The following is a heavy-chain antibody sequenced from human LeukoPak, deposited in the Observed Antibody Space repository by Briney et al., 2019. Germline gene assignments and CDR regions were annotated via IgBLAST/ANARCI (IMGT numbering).Heavy chain of an antibody. CDR2: ISYDGSNK. CDR1: GFTFSSYG. CDR3: ARDPMEGVVVVTAMGY. Sequence: GGSLRLSCAASGFTFSSYGMHWVRQAPGKGLEWVAVISYDGSNKYYADSVKGRFTISRDNSKNTLYLQMNSLRAEDTAVYYCARDPMEGVVVVTAMGYWGQGTLVTVSS. J-gene: IGHJ4*02. D-gene: IGHD2-21*02. V-gene: IGHV3-30*03.